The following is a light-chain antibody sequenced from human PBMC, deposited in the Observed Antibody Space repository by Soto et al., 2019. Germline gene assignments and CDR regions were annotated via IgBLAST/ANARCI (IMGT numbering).Light chain of an antibody. CDR2: GAS. CDR3: QQYNNWPLEFT. CDR1: QSVSSN. Sequence: EIVMTQSPATLSVSPGERATLSCRASQSVSSNLAWYQQKPGQAPRLLIYGASTRATGIPARFSGSGSVTEFTLTISSLQSEDFAVYYCQQYNNWPLEFTFGPGTKVDIK. V-gene: IGKV3-15*01. J-gene: IGKJ3*01.